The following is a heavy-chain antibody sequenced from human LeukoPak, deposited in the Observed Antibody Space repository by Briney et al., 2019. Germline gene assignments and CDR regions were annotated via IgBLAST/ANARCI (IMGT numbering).Heavy chain of an antibody. CDR3: ARPHSGTVNASTYGVIDY. CDR1: GGSFSGYY. CDR2: INHSGST. D-gene: IGHD2-8*01. J-gene: IGHJ4*02. V-gene: IGHV4-34*01. Sequence: SETLSLTCAVYGGSFSGYYWSWIRQPPGKGLEWIGEINHSGSTNYDPSLKSRVTISVDTSKNQFSLKLSSVTAADTAMYYCARPHSGTVNASTYGVIDYWGQGTLVTVSS.